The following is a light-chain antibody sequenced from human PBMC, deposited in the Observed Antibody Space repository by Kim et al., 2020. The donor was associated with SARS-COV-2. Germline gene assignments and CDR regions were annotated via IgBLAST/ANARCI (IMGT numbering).Light chain of an antibody. CDR1: SSDVGGYNY. CDR3: SSYTSSSPSVV. CDR2: DVS. V-gene: IGLV2-14*03. Sequence: QSITISCTGTSSDVGGYNYVSWYQQHPGKAPKLMIYDVSNRPSGVSNRFSGSKSGNTASLTISGLQAEDEADYYCSSYTSSSPSVVFGGGTQLTVL. J-gene: IGLJ2*01.